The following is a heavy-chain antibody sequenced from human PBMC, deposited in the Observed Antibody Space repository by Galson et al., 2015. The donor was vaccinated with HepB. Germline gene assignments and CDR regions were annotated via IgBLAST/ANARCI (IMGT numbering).Heavy chain of an antibody. Sequence: SLRLSCAASGFTFSSYSMNWVRQAPGKGLEWVSSISSSSSYIYYADSVKGRFTISRDNAKNSLYLQMNSLRAEDTAVYYCARDNDSGGQGYYFDYWGQGTLVTVSS. CDR2: ISSSSSYI. J-gene: IGHJ4*02. D-gene: IGHD2-15*01. CDR3: ARDNDSGGQGYYFDY. V-gene: IGHV3-21*01. CDR1: GFTFSSYS.